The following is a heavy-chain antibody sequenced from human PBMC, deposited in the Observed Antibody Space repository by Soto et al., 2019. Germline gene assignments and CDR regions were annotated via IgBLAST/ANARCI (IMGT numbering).Heavy chain of an antibody. Sequence: ASVKVSCKASGYTFTGYYMHWVRQAPGQGLEWMGWINPNSGGTNYAQKFQGWVTMTRDTSISTAYMERSRLRSDDTAVFYCARLGPRDAFDIWGQGTMVTVSS. J-gene: IGHJ3*02. D-gene: IGHD3-10*01. CDR2: INPNSGGT. V-gene: IGHV1-2*04. CDR3: ARLGPRDAFDI. CDR1: GYTFTGYY.